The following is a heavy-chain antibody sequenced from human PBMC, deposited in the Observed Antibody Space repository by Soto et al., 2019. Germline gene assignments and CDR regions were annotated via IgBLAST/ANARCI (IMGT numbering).Heavy chain of an antibody. CDR2: MNPINGAT. V-gene: IGHV1-8*02. CDR1: GYDFTAYD. CDR3: GRGPSPRAPAGGTPYYYAMDV. Sequence: ASVKVSCKTSGYDFTAYDINWVRQASGQGLEWMGWMNPINGATGSARRFQGRVSMTRNTATGTAYLELTSLRSDDTGVYYCGRGPSPRAPAGGTPYYYAMDVWGQGTTVTASS. J-gene: IGHJ6*02. D-gene: IGHD6-13*01.